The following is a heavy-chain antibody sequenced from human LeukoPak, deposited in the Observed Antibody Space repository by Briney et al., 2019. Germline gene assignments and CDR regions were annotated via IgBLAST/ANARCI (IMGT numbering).Heavy chain of an antibody. CDR1: GGTFSGYY. CDR2: SNDSGGT. J-gene: IGHJ6*03. D-gene: IGHD3-10*01. CDR3: ARGVYRGFIISSAYYNMDV. Sequence: SETLSLTCAVYGGTFSGYYWSWIRQPPGKRLEWVGESNDSGGTNYNPSLKSRVTISVDTSKNQFSLKLSSVTAADTAVYYCARGVYRGFIISSAYYNMDVWGKGTTVTVSS. V-gene: IGHV4-34*01.